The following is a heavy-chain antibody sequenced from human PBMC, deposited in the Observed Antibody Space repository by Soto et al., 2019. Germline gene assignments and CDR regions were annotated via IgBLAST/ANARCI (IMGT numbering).Heavy chain of an antibody. CDR2: IYFTGNT. V-gene: IGHV4-39*01. D-gene: IGHD6-19*01. CDR3: AKDWLGRADY. CDR1: GGSISSSSYY. J-gene: IGHJ4*02. Sequence: QLQLQESGPGLVKPSETLSLNCTVSGGSISSSSYYWGWIRQPPGKGLQWIGSIYFTGNTYYNPSLKSRVTISVDTSKNQFSLKLSSVTAADTAVDYRAKDWLGRADYWGQGTLVTVSS.